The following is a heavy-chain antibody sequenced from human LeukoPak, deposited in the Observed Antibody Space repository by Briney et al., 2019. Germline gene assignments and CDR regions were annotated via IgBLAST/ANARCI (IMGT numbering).Heavy chain of an antibody. CDR2: TSYDGSNK. Sequence: GGSLRLSCAASGFTFSSYDMHWVRQAPGKGLEWVAVTSYDGSNKYYADSVKGRVTISRDNSKNTLYLQMNSLRAEDTAMYYCVKDRHYSSSIMGIWGQGTLVTVSS. CDR3: VKDRHYSSSIMGI. D-gene: IGHD6-19*01. V-gene: IGHV3-30*18. CDR1: GFTFSSYD. J-gene: IGHJ4*02.